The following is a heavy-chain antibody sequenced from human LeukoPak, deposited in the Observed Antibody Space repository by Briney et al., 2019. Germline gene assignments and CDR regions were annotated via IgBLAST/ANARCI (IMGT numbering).Heavy chain of an antibody. CDR2: IYYSGST. J-gene: IGHJ4*02. Sequence: SETLSLTCTVSGGSISSYYWSWIRQHPGKGLEWIGYIYYSGSTYYNPSLKSRVTISVDTSKNQFSLKLSSVTAADTAVYYCARVHYYDSSGYYTGWYFDYWGQGTLVTVSS. D-gene: IGHD3-22*01. V-gene: IGHV4-59*06. CDR3: ARVHYYDSSGYYTGWYFDY. CDR1: GGSISSYY.